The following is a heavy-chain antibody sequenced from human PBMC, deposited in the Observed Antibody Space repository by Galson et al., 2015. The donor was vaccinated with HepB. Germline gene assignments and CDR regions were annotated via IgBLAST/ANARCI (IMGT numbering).Heavy chain of an antibody. Sequence: SVKVSCKVSGSTLTDLSMHWVRQAPGKGLEWMGGFDPEDGETIFAQKFQGRLTMTEDTSTETAYMELSSLTSEDTAVYYCATDPVGTTTGYYFDLWGRGTLVSVSS. V-gene: IGHV1-24*01. D-gene: IGHD1-26*01. CDR1: GSTLTDLS. CDR2: FDPEDGET. CDR3: ATDPVGTTTGYYFDL. J-gene: IGHJ2*01.